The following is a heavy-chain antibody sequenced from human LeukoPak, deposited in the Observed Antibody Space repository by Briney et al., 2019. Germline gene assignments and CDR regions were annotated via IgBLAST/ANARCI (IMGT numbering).Heavy chain of an antibody. Sequence: GGSLRLSCAASGFTFSSYSMNWVRQAPGKGLEWVSSISGSSSYIYYADSVKGRFTISRDNAKNSLYLQMNSLRAEDTAVYYCASHSGIAKRVYWGQGTLVTVSS. CDR1: GFTFSSYS. CDR3: ASHSGIAKRVY. D-gene: IGHD6-13*01. V-gene: IGHV3-21*01. J-gene: IGHJ4*02. CDR2: ISGSSSYI.